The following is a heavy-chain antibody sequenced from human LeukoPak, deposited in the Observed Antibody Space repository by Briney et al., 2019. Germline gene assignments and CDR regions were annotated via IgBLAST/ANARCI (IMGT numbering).Heavy chain of an antibody. CDR1: GSTFTCYY. CDR2: INPNSGGT. J-gene: IGHJ6*03. Sequence: ASVKVSCKASGSTFTCYYMHWVRQAPGQGLEWMGWINPNSGGTNYAQKFQGRVTMTRDTSIRTAYMELSRLRSDDTAEYYCARGPTVTTNYYYYYMDVWGKGTTVTVSS. D-gene: IGHD4-11*01. CDR3: ARGPTVTTNYYYYYMDV. V-gene: IGHV1-2*02.